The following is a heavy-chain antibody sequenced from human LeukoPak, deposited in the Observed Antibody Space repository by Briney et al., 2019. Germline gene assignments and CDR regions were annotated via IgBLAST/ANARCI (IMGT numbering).Heavy chain of an antibody. CDR2: IYYSGST. Sequence: SETLSLTCTVSGGSISSGGYYWSWIRQHPGKGLEWIGYIYYSGSTYYNPSLKSRVTISVGTSKNQFSLKLSSVTAADTAVYYCARTVAAAFDYWGQGTLVTVSS. D-gene: IGHD6-13*01. J-gene: IGHJ4*02. V-gene: IGHV4-31*03. CDR1: GGSISSGGYY. CDR3: ARTVAAAFDY.